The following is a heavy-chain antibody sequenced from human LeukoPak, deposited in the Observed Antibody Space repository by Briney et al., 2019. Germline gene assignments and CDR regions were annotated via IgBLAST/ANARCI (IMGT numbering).Heavy chain of an antibody. J-gene: IGHJ4*02. Sequence: PGGSLRLSCAASGFTFSSYSMNWVRQAPGKGLEWVSSISSSSSTIYYADSVKGRFTISRDNAKNSLYLQMNSLRAEDTAVYYCASHCSSTSCCFDYWGQGTLVTVSS. CDR1: GFTFSSYS. CDR2: ISSSSSTI. V-gene: IGHV3-48*01. CDR3: ASHCSSTSCCFDY. D-gene: IGHD2-2*01.